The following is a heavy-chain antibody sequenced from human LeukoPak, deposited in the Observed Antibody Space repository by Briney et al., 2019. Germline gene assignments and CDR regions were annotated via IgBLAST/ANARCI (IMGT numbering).Heavy chain of an antibody. Sequence: GGSLRLSCAASGFTFSSYAMSWVRQAPGKGLEWVSAISGSGGSTYYADSVKGRFTISRDNSKNTLYLQMNSLRAEDTAVYYCAKDRWGGEKRSRIYCSGGSCYSDRRYYGMDVWGQGTTVTVSS. CDR3: AKDRWGGEKRSRIYCSGGSCYSDRRYYGMDV. CDR2: ISGSGGST. V-gene: IGHV3-23*01. CDR1: GFTFSSYA. J-gene: IGHJ6*02. D-gene: IGHD2-15*01.